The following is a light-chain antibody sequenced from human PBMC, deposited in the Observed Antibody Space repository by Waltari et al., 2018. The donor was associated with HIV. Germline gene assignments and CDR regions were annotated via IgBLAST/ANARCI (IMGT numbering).Light chain of an antibody. CDR2: MSD. CDR3: AAWDDSLSATV. CDR1: SSNIGSNY. V-gene: IGLV1-47*01. J-gene: IGLJ2*01. Sequence: QSVLTQPPSASGTPVQRVTISCSGSSSNIGSNYVYWYQQLPGTAPKLLIYMSDQRPSGVPDGFSESKSGTSASLAISGLRSEDEAEYYCAAWDDSLSATVFGGGTKLTVL.